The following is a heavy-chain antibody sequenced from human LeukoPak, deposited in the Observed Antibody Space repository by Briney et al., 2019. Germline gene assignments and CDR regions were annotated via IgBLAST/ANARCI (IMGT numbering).Heavy chain of an antibody. Sequence: GTSVKVSCKASGYTFTSYDINWVRQATGQGLEWMGWMNPNSGNTGYAQKFQGRVTMTRNTSISTAYMELSSLRSEDTAVYYCARLYCSSTSCYKGNWFDPWGQGTLVTVSS. V-gene: IGHV1-8*01. CDR2: MNPNSGNT. CDR3: ARLYCSSTSCYKGNWFDP. J-gene: IGHJ5*02. D-gene: IGHD2-2*02. CDR1: GYTFTSYD.